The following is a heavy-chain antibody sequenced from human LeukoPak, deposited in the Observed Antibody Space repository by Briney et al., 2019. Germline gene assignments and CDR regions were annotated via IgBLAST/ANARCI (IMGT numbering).Heavy chain of an antibody. D-gene: IGHD6-13*01. CDR2: IRPDGSTT. Sequence: GGSLRLSCAASGFTFSRYGMHWVRQAPGKGLMWVSRIRPDGSTTLYADSVKGRFTISRDNAKNTLYLQMNSLGAEDTAVYYCTTALSSSWYGRALDYWGQGTLVTVSS. V-gene: IGHV3-74*03. CDR3: TTALSSSWYGRALDY. CDR1: GFTFSRYG. J-gene: IGHJ4*02.